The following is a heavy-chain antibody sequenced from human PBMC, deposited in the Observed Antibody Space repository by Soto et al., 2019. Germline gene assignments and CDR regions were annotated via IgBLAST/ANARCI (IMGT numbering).Heavy chain of an antibody. J-gene: IGHJ5*02. CDR2: INPNSGGT. CDR3: ARDQIAVADFRGFXP. V-gene: IGHV1-2*04. Sequence: ASVKVSCKASGYTFTGYYMHWVRQAPGQGLEWMGWINPNSGGTNYAQKFQGWVTMTRDTSISTAYMELSRLRSDDTAVYYCARDQIAVADFRGFXPWSQGTLVTVSS. D-gene: IGHD6-19*01. CDR1: GYTFTGYY.